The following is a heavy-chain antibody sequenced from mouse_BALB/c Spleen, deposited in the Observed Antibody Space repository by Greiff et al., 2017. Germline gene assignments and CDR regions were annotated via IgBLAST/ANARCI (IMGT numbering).Heavy chain of an antibody. D-gene: IGHD4-1*01. CDR3: TRWLTGTAMDY. Sequence: VQGVESGAELVRPGTSVKVSCKASGYAFTNYLIEWVKQRPGQGLEWIGVINPGSGGTNYNEKFKGKATLTADKSSSTAYMQLSSLTSDDSAVYYCTRWLTGTAMDYWGQGTSVTVSS. J-gene: IGHJ4*01. CDR1: GYAFTNYL. CDR2: INPGSGGT. V-gene: IGHV1-54*01.